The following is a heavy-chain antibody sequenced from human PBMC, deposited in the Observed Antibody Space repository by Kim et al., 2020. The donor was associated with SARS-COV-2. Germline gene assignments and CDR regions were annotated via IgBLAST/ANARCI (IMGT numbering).Heavy chain of an antibody. CDR2: ISYDGSNK. J-gene: IGHJ3*02. Sequence: GGSLRLSCAASGFTFSSYAMHWVRQAPGKGLEWVAVISYDGSNKYYADSVKGRFTISRDNSKNTLYLQMNSLRAEDTAVYYCAREVIVAFDIWCQETMVT. V-gene: IGHV3-30-3*01. CDR3: AREVIVAFDI. CDR1: GFTFSSYA. D-gene: IGHD2-21*01.